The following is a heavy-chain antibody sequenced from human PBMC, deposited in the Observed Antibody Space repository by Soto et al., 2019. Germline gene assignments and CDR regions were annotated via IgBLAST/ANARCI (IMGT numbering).Heavy chain of an antibody. CDR2: ISYDGSNK. Sequence: QVQLVESGGGVVQPGRSLRLSCAASGFTFSSSAMHWVRQAPGKGLEWVAVISYDGSNKYYADSVKGRFTISRDNSKNSLYKQMNSLRAEDKAVYYCERDKRDLRFLEWSYYFDYWGQGTLVTVSS. V-gene: IGHV3-30-3*01. CDR3: ERDKRDLRFLEWSYYFDY. CDR1: GFTFSSSA. J-gene: IGHJ4*02. D-gene: IGHD3-3*01.